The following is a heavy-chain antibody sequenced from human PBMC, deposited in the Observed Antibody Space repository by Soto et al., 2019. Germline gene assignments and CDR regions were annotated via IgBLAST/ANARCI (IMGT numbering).Heavy chain of an antibody. Sequence: SETLSLTCTVSGDSISSGGYYWSWIRQHPGKGLEWIGYIYYSGSTYYNPSLKSRVTISVDTSKNQFSLKLSSVTAADTAVYYCASSSETGPSYYFDYWGQGTLVTVSS. CDR3: ASSSETGPSYYFDY. D-gene: IGHD3-9*01. CDR1: GDSISSGGYY. J-gene: IGHJ4*02. V-gene: IGHV4-31*03. CDR2: IYYSGST.